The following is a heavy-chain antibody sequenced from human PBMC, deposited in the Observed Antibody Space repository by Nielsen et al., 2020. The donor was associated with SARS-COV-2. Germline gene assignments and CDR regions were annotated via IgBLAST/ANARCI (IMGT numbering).Heavy chain of an antibody. Sequence: WIRQPPGKGLEWIGYIYYSGSTYYNPSLKSRVTISVDTSKNQFSLKLSSVTAADTAVYYCVRVGVGATKLDYWGQGTLVTVSS. D-gene: IGHD1-26*01. V-gene: IGHV4-31*02. CDR2: IYYSGST. J-gene: IGHJ4*02. CDR3: VRVGVGATKLDY.